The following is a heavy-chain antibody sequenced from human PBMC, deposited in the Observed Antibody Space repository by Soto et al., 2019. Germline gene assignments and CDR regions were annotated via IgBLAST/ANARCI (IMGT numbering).Heavy chain of an antibody. CDR1: GGTFSSYA. CDR2: IIPIFGTA. CDR3: ARQDYDFWSGYYTGMVY. J-gene: IGHJ4*02. Sequence: ASVKVSCKASGGTFSSYAISWVRQAPGQGLEWMGGIIPIFGTANYAQKFQGRVTITADESTSTAYMELSSLRSEDTAVYYCARQDYDFWSGYYTGMVYWGQGTLVTVSS. D-gene: IGHD3-3*01. V-gene: IGHV1-69*13.